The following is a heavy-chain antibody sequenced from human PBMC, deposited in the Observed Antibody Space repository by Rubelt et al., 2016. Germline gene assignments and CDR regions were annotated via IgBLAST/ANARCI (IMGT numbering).Heavy chain of an antibody. V-gene: IGHV1-69*04. D-gene: IGHD1-26*01. J-gene: IGHJ3*02. CDR3: ARDPRSYHAFDI. Sequence: QVQLVQSGAEVKKPGSSVKVSCKASGGTFSSYAISWVRQAPGQGLEWMGRIIPILGIENYARKLQGGVTIHADKSTGTAYMELSSLRSEETAVYYCARDPRSYHAFDIWGQGTMVTVSS. CDR2: IIPILGIE. CDR1: GGTFSSYA.